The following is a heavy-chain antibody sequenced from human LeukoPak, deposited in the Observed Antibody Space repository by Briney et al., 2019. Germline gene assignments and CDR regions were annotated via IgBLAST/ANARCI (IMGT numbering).Heavy chain of an antibody. V-gene: IGHV4-34*01. CDR2: INHSGST. J-gene: IGHJ4*02. D-gene: IGHD3-3*01. CDR3: ARTPRRITIFGVAPNYFDY. Sequence: SETLSLTCAVYGGSFSGYYWSWIRQPPGKGLEWIGEINHSGSTNYNPSLKRRVTISVDTSKNQFSLKLSSVTAADTAVYYCARTPRRITIFGVAPNYFDYWGQGTLVTVSS. CDR1: GGSFSGYY.